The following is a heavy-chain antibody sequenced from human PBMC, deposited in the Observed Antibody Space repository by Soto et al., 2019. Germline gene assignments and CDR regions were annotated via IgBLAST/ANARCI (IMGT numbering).Heavy chain of an antibody. V-gene: IGHV3-48*03. D-gene: IGHD6-19*01. J-gene: IGHJ4*02. Sequence: GGSLRLSCAASGFTFSSYEMNWVRQALGKGLEWVSYISSSGSTIYYADSVKGRFTISRDNAKNSLYLQMNSLRAEDTAVYYCARGQYSSGGGYFDYWGQETLVTVSS. CDR3: ARGQYSSGGGYFDY. CDR1: GFTFSSYE. CDR2: ISSSGSTI.